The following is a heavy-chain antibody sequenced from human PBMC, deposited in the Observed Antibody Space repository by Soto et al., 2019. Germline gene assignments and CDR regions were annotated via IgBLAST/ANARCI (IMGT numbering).Heavy chain of an antibody. D-gene: IGHD6-19*01. V-gene: IGHV4-59*01. CDR1: GGSISSYY. J-gene: IGHJ4*02. CDR3: ARGGWKLFDY. CDR2: FYYSGST. Sequence: QVQLQESGPGLVKPSETLSLTCTVSGGSISSYYWSWIRQPPGKGLEWIGCFYYSGSTNYNPPLKSRVTISVDTSKKQFSLKLSSVTAADTAVYYCARGGWKLFDYWGQGTLVTVSS.